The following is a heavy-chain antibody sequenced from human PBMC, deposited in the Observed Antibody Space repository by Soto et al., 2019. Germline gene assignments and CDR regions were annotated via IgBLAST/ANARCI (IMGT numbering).Heavy chain of an antibody. CDR2: FFYSGFT. CDR3: ARSVFP. V-gene: IGHV4-59*12. Sequence: SETLSLTCTVSGGSISSYYWSWIRQPPGKGLEWIGYFFYSGFTYYNPSLKSRVTISVDTSKNQFSLKLSSVTAADTAVYYCARSVFPWGQGTLVTVSS. CDR1: GGSISSYY. J-gene: IGHJ5*02.